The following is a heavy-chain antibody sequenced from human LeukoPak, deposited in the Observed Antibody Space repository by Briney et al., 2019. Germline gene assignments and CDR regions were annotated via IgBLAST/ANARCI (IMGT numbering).Heavy chain of an antibody. CDR2: IYPSDSDT. CDR1: GYSFPTYW. D-gene: IGHD6-13*01. CDR3: ARSRSSRSWYELVDY. Sequence: GESLKISCKGSGYSFPTYWIGWVRQIPGKGLEWMGIIYPSDSDTRYSPSFQGQVTLSADQSISTAYLQWSSLKASDTAMYYCARSRSSRSWYELVDYWGQGTLLTVSS. V-gene: IGHV5-51*01. J-gene: IGHJ4*02.